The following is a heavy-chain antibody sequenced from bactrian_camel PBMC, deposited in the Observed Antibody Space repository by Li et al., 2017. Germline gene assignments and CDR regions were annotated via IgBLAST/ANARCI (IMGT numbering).Heavy chain of an antibody. Sequence: HVQLVESGGGSMQPGGSLRLSCAASGSTYSMGWFRQAPGREREGVAAIYTGGGSTVYADSVKGRFTISQDNAKNTVYLQMNSLNSEDTALYYCAKDDAPNDGTPLYDYRGQGTQVTVS. V-gene: IGHV3S1*01. D-gene: IGHD3*01. CDR1: GSTYS. J-gene: IGHJ4*01. CDR2: IYTGGGST. CDR3: AKDDAPNDGTPLYDY.